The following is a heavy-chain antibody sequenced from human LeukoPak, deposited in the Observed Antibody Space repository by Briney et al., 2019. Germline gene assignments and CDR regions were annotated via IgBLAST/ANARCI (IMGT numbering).Heavy chain of an antibody. CDR2: IKQDGSEK. V-gene: IGHV3-7*01. Sequence: GGSLRLSCAASGFTFSSYWVSWVRQAPGKGLEWVANIKQDGSEKYYVDSVKGRFIISRDNAKNSLYLQMNSLRAEDTAVYYCASYYYGSGSLSDWGQGTLVTVSS. CDR3: ASYYYGSGSLSD. J-gene: IGHJ4*02. CDR1: GFTFSSYW. D-gene: IGHD3-10*01.